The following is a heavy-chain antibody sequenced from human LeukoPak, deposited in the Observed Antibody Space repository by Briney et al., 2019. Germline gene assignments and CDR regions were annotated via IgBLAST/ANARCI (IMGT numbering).Heavy chain of an antibody. Sequence: GGSLTLSCAASGFTFSSYAMHWVRQAPGKGLEWVAVISYDGRNKYYADSVKGRFTISRDNSENTLYLQMYSLRVEDTAVYYCARAIYSGTYRPDYWGEGTPVTVSS. J-gene: IGHJ4*02. CDR2: ISYDGRNK. CDR3: ARAIYSGTYRPDY. CDR1: GFTFSSYA. V-gene: IGHV3-30*01. D-gene: IGHD1-26*01.